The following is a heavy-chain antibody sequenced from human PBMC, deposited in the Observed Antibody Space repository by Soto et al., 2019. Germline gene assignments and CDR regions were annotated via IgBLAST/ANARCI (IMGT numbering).Heavy chain of an antibody. CDR2: VYYSGST. D-gene: IGHD6-19*01. CDR3: ARVWQWPFYVMDV. J-gene: IGHJ6*02. V-gene: IGHV4-59*01. Sequence: QVQLQESGPGLVKPSETLSLTCTVSGGSISSYYWRWIRQPQGQGLEWIRYVYYSGSTNYNPSLKSRVTISVDTSKHQFPLNLSSGTAADTAVYYCARVWQWPFYVMDVWGQGTTVTVSS. CDR1: GGSISSYY.